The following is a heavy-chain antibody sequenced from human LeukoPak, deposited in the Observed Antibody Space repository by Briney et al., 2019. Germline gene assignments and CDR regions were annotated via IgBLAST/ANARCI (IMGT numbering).Heavy chain of an antibody. CDR3: ARATTPRIAAAGPTFDY. V-gene: IGHV1-2*06. CDR2: INPNSGGT. J-gene: IGHJ4*02. Sequence: ASVKVSCKASGYTFTGYYMHWVRQAPGQGLEWMGRINPNSGGTNYTQKFQGRVTMTRDTSISTAYMELSRLRSDDTAVYYCARATTPRIAAAGPTFDYWGLGTLVTVSS. D-gene: IGHD6-13*01. CDR1: GYTFTGYY.